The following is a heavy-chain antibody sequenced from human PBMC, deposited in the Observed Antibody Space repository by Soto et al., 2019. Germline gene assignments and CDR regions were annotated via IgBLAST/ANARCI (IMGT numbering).Heavy chain of an antibody. V-gene: IGHV1-18*04. CDR3: ARWAGQVRDYGGPFDY. D-gene: IGHD4-17*01. CDR1: GERFTTYG. Sequence: QVQLVQSGAEVKNPGASVTVSCKASGERFTTYGISWVRQAPGQGLEWMGWISTYNTNTNYAPKFQGRLLLTTDTSTTTAHMGLRSLRPDVTAVYYCARWAGQVRDYGGPFDYWGQGTLVTVSS. J-gene: IGHJ4*02. CDR2: ISTYNTNT.